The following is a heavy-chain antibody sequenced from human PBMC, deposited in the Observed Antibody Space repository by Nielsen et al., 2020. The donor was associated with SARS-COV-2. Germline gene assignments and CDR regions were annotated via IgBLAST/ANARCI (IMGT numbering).Heavy chain of an antibody. D-gene: IGHD2-15*01. V-gene: IGHV3-30*02. CDR2: IRYDGSNK. J-gene: IGHJ4*02. CDR1: RFTFSNYG. Sequence: GESLKISCAASRFTFSNYGMHWVRQAPGKGLEWVAFIRYDGSNKYYADSVKGRFTISRDNSKNTVYLHMNSLRAEDTAVYYCAKEGDAVAAAYSWGQGTLVTVSS. CDR3: AKEGDAVAAAYS.